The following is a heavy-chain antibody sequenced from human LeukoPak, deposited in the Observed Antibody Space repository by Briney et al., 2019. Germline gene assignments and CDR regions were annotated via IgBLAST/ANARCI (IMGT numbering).Heavy chain of an antibody. V-gene: IGHV3-30*04. J-gene: IGHJ4*02. D-gene: IGHD3-22*01. CDR2: LSYAGID. CDR1: GFTFSRYT. Sequence: PGGSLRLSCAASGFTFSRYTIHWVRQAPGKGLEWVAVLSYAGIDNYADSVKGRFTISRDNSKNTLYLQMTSLRPEDTAVYYCARDLTGWGESSGYSDYWGQGTLVTVSS. CDR3: ARDLTGWGESSGYSDY.